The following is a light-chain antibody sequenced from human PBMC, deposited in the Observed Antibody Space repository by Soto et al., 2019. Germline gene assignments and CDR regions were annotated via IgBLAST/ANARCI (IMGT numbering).Light chain of an antibody. CDR1: QDISHY. J-gene: IGKJ1*01. CDR2: AVS. CDR3: LQHNSYPWT. V-gene: IGKV1-17*03. Sequence: DIQLTPSPSAMSASVGDRVTITCRASQDISHYLAWFQQKPGKVPKRLIFAVSNLESGVPSRFRGSGSGTEFTLTITSLQPEDFATYYCLQHNSYPWTFGQGTKVDIK.